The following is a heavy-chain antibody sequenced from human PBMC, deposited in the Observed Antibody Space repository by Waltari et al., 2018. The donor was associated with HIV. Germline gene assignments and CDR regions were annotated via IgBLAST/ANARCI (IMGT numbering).Heavy chain of an antibody. CDR1: GGPISSYY. CDR2: ICYSGST. J-gene: IGHJ6*02. Sequence: QVQLQESGPGLVKPSETLSLTCTVSGGPISSYYWSWIRQPPGKGLEWIGYICYSGSTNYNPSLKSRVTISVDTSKNQFSLKLSSVTAADTAVYYCARDKRNTDLYSRYGMDVWGQGTTVTVSS. CDR3: ARDKRNTDLYSRYGMDV. D-gene: IGHD6-13*01. V-gene: IGHV4-59*01.